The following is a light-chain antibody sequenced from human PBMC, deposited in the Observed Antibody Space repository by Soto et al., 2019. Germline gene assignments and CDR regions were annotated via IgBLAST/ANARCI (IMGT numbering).Light chain of an antibody. Sequence: QPVLTQSSSASASLGSSVKLTCTLSSGHSSYIIAWHQQQPGKAPRYLMKLEGSGSYNKGSGVPDRFSGSSSGADRYLTISNLQSEDEADYYCETWDSNSRLFGGGTKVTVL. CDR3: ETWDSNSRL. V-gene: IGLV4-60*03. CDR1: SGHSSYI. J-gene: IGLJ3*02. CDR2: LEGSGSY.